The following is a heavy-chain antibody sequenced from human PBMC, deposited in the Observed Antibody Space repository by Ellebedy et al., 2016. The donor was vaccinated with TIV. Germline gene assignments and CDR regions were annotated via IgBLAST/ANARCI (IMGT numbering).Heavy chain of an antibody. V-gene: IGHV3-30*18. CDR2: ISHDGSLK. Sequence: PGGSLRLSCAASGFTFSNFDMDWVRKAPGKGLEWVAVISHDGSLKFYADSVQGRFSISRDNSKNTLYLQMNSLRVEDTAVYYCAKGKVDNWMDAGSLDYWGQGSLVTVSS. J-gene: IGHJ4*02. CDR3: AKGKVDNWMDAGSLDY. CDR1: GFTFSNFD. D-gene: IGHD1-20*01.